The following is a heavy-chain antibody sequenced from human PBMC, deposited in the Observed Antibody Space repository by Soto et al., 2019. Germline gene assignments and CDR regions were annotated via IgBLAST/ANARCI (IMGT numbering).Heavy chain of an antibody. Sequence: QVQLVESGGGVVQPGRSLRLSCAASGFTFSSYGMHWVRQAPGKGLEWVAVISYDGSNKYYADSVKCRFTISRDNSKNTLYLQMNSLRAEDTAVYYCAKDLTATAITTLDYYYYGMDVWGQGTTVTVSS. CDR2: ISYDGSNK. CDR1: GFTFSSYG. V-gene: IGHV3-30*18. J-gene: IGHJ6*02. CDR3: AKDLTATAITTLDYYYYGMDV. D-gene: IGHD2-2*02.